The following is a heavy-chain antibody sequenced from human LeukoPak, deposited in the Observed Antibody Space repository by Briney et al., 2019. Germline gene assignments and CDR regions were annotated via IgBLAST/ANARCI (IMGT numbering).Heavy chain of an antibody. CDR2: LRGSGGGT. Sequence: GGSLRLSCAASGFTFSSYGMHWVRQARGKGMAWVSALRGSGGGTYYVDSVRGRFTISRDNSKNTLYLQMNSLRADDTAMYYCAKLRDGAGTSNWGQGTLVTVSS. D-gene: IGHD3-10*01. CDR1: GFTFSSYG. V-gene: IGHV3-23*01. CDR3: AKLRDGAGTSN. J-gene: IGHJ4*02.